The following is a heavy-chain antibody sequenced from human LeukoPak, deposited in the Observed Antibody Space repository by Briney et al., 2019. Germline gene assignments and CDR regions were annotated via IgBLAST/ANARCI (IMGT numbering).Heavy chain of an antibody. CDR1: GGSISINNW. J-gene: IGHJ4*02. CDR2: IYQSGST. Sequence: PSETLSLTCTVSGGSISINNWWSWVRQPPGKGLEWIGEIYQSGSTNYNPSLKRRVTISLDKSKNQFSLKMTSVTAADTAVYYCAKGRAIKIWDRYFDYWGQGTLVTVSS. D-gene: IGHD5-12*01. CDR3: AKGRAIKIWDRYFDY. V-gene: IGHV4-4*02.